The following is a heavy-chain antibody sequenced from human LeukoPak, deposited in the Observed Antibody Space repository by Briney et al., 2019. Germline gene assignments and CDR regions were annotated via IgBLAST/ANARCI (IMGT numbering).Heavy chain of an antibody. CDR2: INPNSGGT. CDR3: ARDPLADRYSSGWVP. Sequence: GASVKVSCKASGYTFTGYYMHWVRQAPGQGLEWMGWINPNSGGTNYAQKFQGRVTMTRDTSISTAYMELSRLRSEDTAVYYCARDPLADRYSSGWVPWGQGTLVTVSS. CDR1: GYTFTGYY. J-gene: IGHJ5*02. D-gene: IGHD6-19*01. V-gene: IGHV1-2*02.